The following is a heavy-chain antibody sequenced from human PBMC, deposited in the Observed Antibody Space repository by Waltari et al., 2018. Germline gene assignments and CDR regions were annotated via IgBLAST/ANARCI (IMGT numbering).Heavy chain of an antibody. Sequence: QVQLVQSGAEVKKPGSSVKVSCKASGGTFSSYAISWVRQAPGQGLEWMGRIIPIFGTANYAQKFQGRGTITADKSTSTAYMELSSLRSEDTAVYYCARRWLAFNYYGMDVWGQGTTVTVSS. D-gene: IGHD3-16*01. CDR3: ARRWLAFNYYGMDV. V-gene: IGHV1-69*08. J-gene: IGHJ6*02. CDR1: GGTFSSYA. CDR2: IIPIFGTA.